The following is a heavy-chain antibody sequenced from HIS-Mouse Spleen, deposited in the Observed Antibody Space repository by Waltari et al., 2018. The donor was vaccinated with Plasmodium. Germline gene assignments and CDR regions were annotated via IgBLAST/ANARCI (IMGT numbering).Heavy chain of an antibody. CDR2: ISYDGSNK. Sequence: QVQLVESGGGVVQPGRSLRLSCAASGFTFSSYAMHWVRQAPGKGLGWVAVISYDGSNKYYADSVKGRFTISRDNSKNTLYLQMNSLRAEDTAVYYCARGSRGLYSGSYFDYWGQGTLVTVSS. CDR3: ARGSRGLYSGSYFDY. D-gene: IGHD1-26*01. V-gene: IGHV3-30-3*01. J-gene: IGHJ4*02. CDR1: GFTFSSYA.